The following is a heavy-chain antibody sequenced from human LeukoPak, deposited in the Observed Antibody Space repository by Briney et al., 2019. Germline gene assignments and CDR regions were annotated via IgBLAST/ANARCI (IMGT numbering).Heavy chain of an antibody. D-gene: IGHD3-22*01. J-gene: IGHJ6*03. Sequence: PSETLSLTCAVYGGSFSGYYWSWIRQPPGKGLEWIGEINHSGSTNYNPSLKSRVTISVDTSKNQFSLKLSSVTAADTAVYYCARHASYYYDSSGYYVYYYYMDVWGKGTTVTISS. CDR3: ARHASYYYDSSGYYVYYYYMDV. V-gene: IGHV4-34*01. CDR2: INHSGST. CDR1: GGSFSGYY.